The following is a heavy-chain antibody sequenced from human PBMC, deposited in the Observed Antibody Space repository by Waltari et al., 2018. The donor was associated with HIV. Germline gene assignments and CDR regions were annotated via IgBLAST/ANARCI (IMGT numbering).Heavy chain of an antibody. V-gene: IGHV3-21*01. CDR1: GFTFSSYS. J-gene: IGHJ4*02. CDR3: ARDLQLGDSCVGFDY. D-gene: IGHD4-17*01. Sequence: EVQLVESGGGLVKPGGSLRLSCAASGFTFSSYSMNWVRQAPGKGLELVSSISSSSSYIYYADSVKCRFTISRDNAKNSLYLQMNSLRAEDTAVYYCARDLQLGDSCVGFDYWGQGTLVTVSS. CDR2: ISSSSSYI.